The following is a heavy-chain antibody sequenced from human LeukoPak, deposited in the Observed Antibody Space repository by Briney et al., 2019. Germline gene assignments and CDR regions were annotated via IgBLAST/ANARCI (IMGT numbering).Heavy chain of an antibody. CDR1: GGSFSGYY. CDR3: ARGQRQQLVRPRWFDP. J-gene: IGHJ5*02. CDR2: INHSGST. V-gene: IGHV4-34*01. Sequence: SETLSLTCAVYGGSFSGYYWSWIRQPPGKGLEWIGEINHSGSTNYNPSLKSRVTISVDTSKNQFSLKLSSVTAADTAVYYCARGQRQQLVRPRWFDPWGQGTLVTVSS. D-gene: IGHD6-13*01.